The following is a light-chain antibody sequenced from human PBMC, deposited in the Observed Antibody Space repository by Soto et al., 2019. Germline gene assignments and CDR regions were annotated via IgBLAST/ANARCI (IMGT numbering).Light chain of an antibody. J-gene: IGLJ3*02. CDR2: EGS. CDR3: CSYAGSSTLWV. CDR1: SSDVGSYNL. V-gene: IGLV2-23*01. Sequence: QSALTQPASVSGSPGQSITISCTGTSSDVGSYNLVSWYQQHPGKAPKLMIYEGSKRPSGVSNRFSGPKSGNTASLTISGLQAEDEADYYCCSYAGSSTLWVFGGGTKVTVL.